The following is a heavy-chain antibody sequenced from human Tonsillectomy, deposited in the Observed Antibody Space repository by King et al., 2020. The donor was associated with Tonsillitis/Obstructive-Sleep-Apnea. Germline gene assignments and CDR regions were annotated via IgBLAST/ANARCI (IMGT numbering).Heavy chain of an antibody. CDR2: IYYSGST. D-gene: IGHD5-18*01. J-gene: IGHJ4*02. CDR1: GGSISSSSYY. V-gene: IGHV4-39*01. Sequence: QLQESGPGLVKPSETLSLTCTVSGGSISSSSYYWGWIRQPPGKGLEWIGRIYYSGSTYYNPSLKSRVTISVDTSKNQLSLKLSSVTAADTAEYYCASGVLRGYSYGYGYWGQGTLVTVSS. CDR3: ASGVLRGYSYGYGY.